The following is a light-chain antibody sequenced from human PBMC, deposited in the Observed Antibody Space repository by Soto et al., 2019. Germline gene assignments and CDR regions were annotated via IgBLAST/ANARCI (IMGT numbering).Light chain of an antibody. V-gene: IGLV2-14*01. CDR1: SSDVGGRNF. J-gene: IGLJ1*01. CDR2: AVS. CDR3: SSYRSSRTLLYG. Sequence: QSALTQPASVSGSPGQSITISCTGTSSDVGGRNFVSWYQQHPGKAPKVMIYAVSHRTSGVSNRFSGSKSGNTASLTISGLHAEDEAEYYGSSYRSSRTLLYGFGPVPKLTVL.